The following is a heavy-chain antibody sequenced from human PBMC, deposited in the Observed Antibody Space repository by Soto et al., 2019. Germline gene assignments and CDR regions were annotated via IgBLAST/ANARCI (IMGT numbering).Heavy chain of an antibody. CDR1: GFSFNNYW. J-gene: IGHJ3*02. CDR3: TRLINGNPGLFDI. CDR2: ISSDGRTT. V-gene: IGHV3-74*01. Sequence: PRLSCVGSGFSFNNYWMHLVRQVPGKGLIWVSRISSDGRTTNYADSVKGRFTISRDNARNTLSLQMDSLRAEDTALYYCTRLINGNPGLFDIWG. D-gene: IGHD2-8*01.